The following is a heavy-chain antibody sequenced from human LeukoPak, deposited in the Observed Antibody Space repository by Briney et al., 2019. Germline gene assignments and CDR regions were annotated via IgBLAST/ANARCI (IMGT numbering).Heavy chain of an antibody. CDR2: IRYDGSNK. J-gene: IGHJ5*02. V-gene: IGHV3-30*02. CDR1: GFTFSSYG. D-gene: IGHD6-13*01. CDR3: AKASHSSNWPNWFDP. Sequence: PGGSLRLSCAASGFTFSSYGMHWVRQAPGKGLEWVAFIRYDGSNKYYADSVKGRFTISRDNSKNTLHLQMHSLRAEDTAVYYCAKASHSSNWPNWFDPWGQGTLVTVSS.